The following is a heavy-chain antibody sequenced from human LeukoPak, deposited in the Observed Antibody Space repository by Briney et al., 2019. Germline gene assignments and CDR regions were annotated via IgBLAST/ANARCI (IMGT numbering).Heavy chain of an antibody. CDR1: GGSISTYY. D-gene: IGHD3-22*01. V-gene: IGHV4-34*01. Sequence: PSETLSLTCAVSGGSISTYYWSWIRQPPGKGLEWIGEINHSGSTNYNPSLKSRVTISVDTSKNQFSLKLSSVTAADTAVYYCARGQYYYDSSGYYWGQGTLVTVSS. CDR2: INHSGST. J-gene: IGHJ4*02. CDR3: ARGQYYYDSSGYY.